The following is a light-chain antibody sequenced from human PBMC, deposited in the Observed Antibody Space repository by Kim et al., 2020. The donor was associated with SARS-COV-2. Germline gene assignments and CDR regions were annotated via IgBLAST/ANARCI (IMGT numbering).Light chain of an antibody. CDR2: QDS. J-gene: IGLJ2*01. V-gene: IGLV3-1*01. CDR1: KLGEKY. Sequence: SVSQGQTASITCAGDKLGEKYACWYQQKPGQSPVLVIYQDSKRPSGIPERFSGSNSGNTATLTISGTQAMDEADYYCQAWDSSTAVFGGGTQLTVL. CDR3: QAWDSSTAV.